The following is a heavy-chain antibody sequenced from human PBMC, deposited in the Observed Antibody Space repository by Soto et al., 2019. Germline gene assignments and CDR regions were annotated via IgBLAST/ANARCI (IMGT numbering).Heavy chain of an antibody. V-gene: IGHV1-69*06. CDR2: IIPIFGTA. CDR1: GGTFSSYA. D-gene: IGHD6-13*01. J-gene: IGHJ5*02. CDR3: ASIAAAGPVPDP. Sequence: SVKVSCKASGGTFSSYAISWVRQAPGQGPEWMGGIIPIFGTANYAQKFQGRVTITADKSTSTAYMELSSLRSEDTAVYYCASIAAAGPVPDPWGQGTMVTVYS.